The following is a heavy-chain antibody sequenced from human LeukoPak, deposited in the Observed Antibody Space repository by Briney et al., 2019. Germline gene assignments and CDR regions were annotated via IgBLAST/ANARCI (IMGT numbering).Heavy chain of an antibody. CDR2: TYYRSKWYN. Sequence: SQTLSLTCAISGDSVSSNSAAWNWIRQSPSRDLEWLGRTYYRSKWYNDYAVSVKSRITINPDTSKNQFSLQLNSVTPEDTAVYYCARERIQLWEIHDAFDIWGQGTMVTVSS. CDR3: ARERIQLWEIHDAFDI. D-gene: IGHD5-18*01. CDR1: GDSVSSNSAA. J-gene: IGHJ3*02. V-gene: IGHV6-1*01.